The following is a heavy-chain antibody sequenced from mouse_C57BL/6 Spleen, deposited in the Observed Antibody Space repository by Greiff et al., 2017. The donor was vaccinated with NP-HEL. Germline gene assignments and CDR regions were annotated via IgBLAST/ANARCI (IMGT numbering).Heavy chain of an antibody. CDR1: GYTFTSYT. CDR3: ARELLRFNAMDY. J-gene: IGHJ4*01. V-gene: IGHV1-4*01. D-gene: IGHD1-1*01. Sequence: VQLQQSGAELAGPGASVKMSCKASGYTFTSYTMHWVKQRPGQGLEWIGYINPSSGYTKYNQKFKDKATLTADKSSSTAYMQLSSLTSEDSAVYYCARELLRFNAMDYWGQGTSVTVSS. CDR2: INPSSGYT.